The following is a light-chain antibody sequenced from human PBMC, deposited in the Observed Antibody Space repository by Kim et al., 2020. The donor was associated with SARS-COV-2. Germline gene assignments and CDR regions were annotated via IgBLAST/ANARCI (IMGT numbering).Light chain of an antibody. Sequence: QSALTQPASVSGSPGQSITISCSGTSSDVGGFNSVSWYQQHPGKAPKLLIYNVGHRPSGVSDRFSGSNSGNTASLTISGLQAEDEADYYCSSYTRSSTRVFGTGTKVTVL. CDR1: SSDVGGFNS. CDR2: NVG. V-gene: IGLV2-14*03. J-gene: IGLJ1*01. CDR3: SSYTRSSTRV.